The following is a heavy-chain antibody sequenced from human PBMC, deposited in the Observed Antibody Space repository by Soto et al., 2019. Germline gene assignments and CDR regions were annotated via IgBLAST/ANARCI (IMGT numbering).Heavy chain of an antibody. J-gene: IGHJ3*02. CDR2: IWYDGSNK. CDR1: GFPFSSYG. Sequence: RASLRLSCAASGFPFSSYGMHWVRQAPGKGLEWVAVIWYDGSNKYYADSVKGRFTISRDNSKNTLYLQMNSLRSEDTAVYYCARLSTFGGVYAFESCGQGTMVTVS. V-gene: IGHV3-33*01. D-gene: IGHD3-16*01. CDR3: ARLSTFGGVYAFES.